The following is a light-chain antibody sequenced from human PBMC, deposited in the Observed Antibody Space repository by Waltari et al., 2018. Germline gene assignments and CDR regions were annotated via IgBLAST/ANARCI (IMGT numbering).Light chain of an antibody. J-gene: IGLJ2*01. V-gene: IGLV2-14*03. CDR3: NSYTITNTII. CDR1: RRDVGRSHQ. Sequence: QSALTQPASVSGSPGQSVTISCPGTRRDVGRSHQISWYRHHPVTASTLIIFDMNNRPSGVSNRFACSKPGNTASLTISGLQPDDEADYYCNSYTITNTIIFGGGTRLTVL. CDR2: DMN.